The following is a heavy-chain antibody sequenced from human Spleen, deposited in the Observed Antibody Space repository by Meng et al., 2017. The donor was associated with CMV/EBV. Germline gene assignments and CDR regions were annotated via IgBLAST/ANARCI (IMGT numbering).Heavy chain of an antibody. Sequence: ASVKVSCKASGYTFTGYYMHWVRQAPGQGLEWMGWINPNSGGTNYAQKFQGRVTMTRDTSISTAYMELSRLRSDDTAVYYCTRDGTAAGRYYSYYHGMDVWGQGTTVTVSS. V-gene: IGHV1-2*02. CDR1: GYTFTGYY. CDR3: TRDGTAAGRYYSYYHGMDV. J-gene: IGHJ6*02. CDR2: INPNSGGT. D-gene: IGHD6-13*01.